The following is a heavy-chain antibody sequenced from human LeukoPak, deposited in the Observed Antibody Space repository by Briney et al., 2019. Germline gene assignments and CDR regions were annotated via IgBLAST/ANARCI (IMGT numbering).Heavy chain of an antibody. J-gene: IGHJ4*02. CDR1: GFTFNSFS. V-gene: IGHV3-7*01. Sequence: GGSLRLSCSASGFTFNSFSMTWVRQAPGKGLEWVANIKHDGSEKYYADSVRGRVTTSRDNTKNSVYLQMNTLRAEDTAVYFCARHNYYHFDYWGQGTRVTASS. CDR3: ARHNYYHFDY. CDR2: IKHDGSEK. D-gene: IGHD1-1*01.